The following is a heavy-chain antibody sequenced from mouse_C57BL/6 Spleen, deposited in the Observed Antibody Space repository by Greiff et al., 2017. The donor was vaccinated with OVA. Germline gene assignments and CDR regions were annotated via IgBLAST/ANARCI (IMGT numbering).Heavy chain of an antibody. Sequence: VQLQQPGAELVKPGASVKLSCKASGYTFTSYWMQWVKQRPGQGLEWIGEIDPSDSYTNYNQKLKGKATLTVDTSSSTAYMQLSSLTSEDSAVYYCARMGRQLRLRAMDYWGQGTSVTVSS. CDR2: IDPSDSYT. CDR1: GYTFTSYW. CDR3: ARMGRQLRLRAMDY. J-gene: IGHJ4*01. D-gene: IGHD3-2*02. V-gene: IGHV1-50*01.